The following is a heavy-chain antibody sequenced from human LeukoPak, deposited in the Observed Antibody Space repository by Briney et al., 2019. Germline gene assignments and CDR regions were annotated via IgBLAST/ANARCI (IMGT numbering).Heavy chain of an antibody. CDR3: ARRSPDWMEWFFDS. V-gene: IGHV4-59*08. Sequence: KPSETLSLTCSVSGGAIRNYLWSWIRQPPGKGLEWIGNVFFTGGANNNPSLKSRVTISADTSKNHFSLKLTSVTAADTAVYYCARRSPDWMEWFFDSWGQGALVTVSS. J-gene: IGHJ4*02. D-gene: IGHD3-3*01. CDR2: VFFTGGA. CDR1: GGAIRNYL.